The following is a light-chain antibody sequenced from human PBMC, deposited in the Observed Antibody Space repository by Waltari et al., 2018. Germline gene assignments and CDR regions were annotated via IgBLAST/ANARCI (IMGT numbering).Light chain of an antibody. J-gene: IGKJ3*01. CDR2: GAS. CDR1: QSVDSTY. V-gene: IGKV3-20*01. Sequence: EIVLAQSPGTLSLSPGERATLSCRASQSVDSTYLAWYQQKPGQAPRLLISGASRRATAIPDRFSGSGSGADFTLTISRLEPEDFAVYYCQQYGSSPFTFGPGTKVDIK. CDR3: QQYGSSPFT.